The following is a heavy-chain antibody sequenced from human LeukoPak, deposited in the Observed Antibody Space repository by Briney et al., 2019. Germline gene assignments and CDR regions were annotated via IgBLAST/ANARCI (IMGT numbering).Heavy chain of an antibody. CDR2: MNPNSGNT. CDR1: GYTFTSYD. CDR3: ARFSRFPDYYDSSGLDY. V-gene: IGHV1-8*01. D-gene: IGHD3-22*01. J-gene: IGHJ4*02. Sequence: GASVKVSCKASGYTFTSYDINWVRQATGQGLEWMGWMNPNSGNTGYAQKFRGRVTMTRNTSISTAYMELSSLRSEDTAVYYCARFSRFPDYYDSSGLDYWGQGTLVTVSS.